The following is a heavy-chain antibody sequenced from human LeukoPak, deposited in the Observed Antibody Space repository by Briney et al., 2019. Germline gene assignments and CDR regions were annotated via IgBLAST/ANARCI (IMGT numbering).Heavy chain of an antibody. CDR1: GYTFTSYY. V-gene: IGHV1-46*01. J-gene: IGHJ4*02. CDR3: ARVAPSRNYYDSSGYSDY. Sequence: ASVTVSCKASGYTFTSYYMHWVRQAPGQGLEWMGIINPSGGSTSYAQKFQGRVTMTRDMSTSTVYMELSSLRSEDTAVYYCARVAPSRNYYDSSGYSDYWGQGTLVTVSS. CDR2: INPSGGST. D-gene: IGHD3-22*01.